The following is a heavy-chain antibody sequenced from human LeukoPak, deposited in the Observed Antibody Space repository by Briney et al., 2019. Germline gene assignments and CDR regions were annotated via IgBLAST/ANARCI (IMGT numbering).Heavy chain of an antibody. D-gene: IGHD3-22*01. CDR3: AKDYYDSSGQGYYYGMDV. V-gene: IGHV3-30*18. J-gene: IGHJ6*02. CDR2: ISYDGSNK. CDR1: GFTFSSYG. Sequence: PGGSLRLSCAASGFTFSSYGMHWVRQAPGKGLEWVAVISYDGSNKYYADSVKGRFTISRDNSKNTLYLQMNSLRAVDTAVYYCAKDYYDSSGQGYYYGMDVWGQGTTVTVSS.